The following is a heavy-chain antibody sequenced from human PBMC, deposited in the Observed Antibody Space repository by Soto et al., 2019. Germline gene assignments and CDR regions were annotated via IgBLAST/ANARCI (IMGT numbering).Heavy chain of an antibody. Sequence: QVQLQESGPGLVKPSQTLSLTCSVAGDYIRGGGHYWNWIRQFPGKGLEWIGYVYHSGSTHYNPSIRGRLTISIDTSKNQFSLRLISVTAADTALYYCARDTVLAPTVWGYWGHGTQVTVSS. D-gene: IGHD7-27*01. CDR3: ARDTVLAPTVWGY. CDR2: VYHSGST. J-gene: IGHJ4*03. CDR1: GDYIRGGGHY. V-gene: IGHV4-31*03.